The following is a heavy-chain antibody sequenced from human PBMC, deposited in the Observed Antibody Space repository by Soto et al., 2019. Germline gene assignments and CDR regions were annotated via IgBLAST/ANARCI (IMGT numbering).Heavy chain of an antibody. J-gene: IGHJ4*02. CDR1: GYTFTSYG. D-gene: IGHD6-13*01. V-gene: IGHV1-18*01. CDR3: ARNAAAGIIDY. Sequence: VQLVQSGAEVKKPGASVKVSCKASGYTFTSYGITWVRQAPGQGLEWMGWISAYNGNTKYAQKFQGRVTMTSDTSTRTAYMEVSSLRSDDTAVYYCARNAAAGIIDYWVQGTLVTVAS. CDR2: ISAYNGNT.